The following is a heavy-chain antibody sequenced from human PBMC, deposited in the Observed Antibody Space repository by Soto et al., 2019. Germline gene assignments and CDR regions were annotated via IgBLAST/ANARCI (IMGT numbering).Heavy chain of an antibody. J-gene: IGHJ4*02. CDR2: IYPDDSDT. Sequence: GESLKISCQASGYSFSNFWIAWVRQMPGEGLEWLGIIYPDDSDTRYSPSFLGQVTISADKSIKTTYLQWSSLKASDTAIYFCASSVLVTSTMNYFDLWGQGTRVTVSS. V-gene: IGHV5-51*01. CDR1: GYSFSNFW. D-gene: IGHD2-8*02. CDR3: ASSVLVTSTMNYFDL.